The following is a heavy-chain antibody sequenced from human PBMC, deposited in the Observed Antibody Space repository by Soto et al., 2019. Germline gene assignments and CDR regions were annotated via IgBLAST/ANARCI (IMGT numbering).Heavy chain of an antibody. CDR1: GFTFSSYS. CDR3: AKGRNGVDV. Sequence: GGSLRLSCAASGFTFSSYSMTWVRQAPGKGLEWVSAITEDGGGTYYADSVKGRFTISRDNSKNTLYLQMNSLRAEDTAIFYCAKGRNGVDVWGQGTTVTVSS. V-gene: IGHV3-23*01. CDR2: ITEDGGGT. J-gene: IGHJ6*02.